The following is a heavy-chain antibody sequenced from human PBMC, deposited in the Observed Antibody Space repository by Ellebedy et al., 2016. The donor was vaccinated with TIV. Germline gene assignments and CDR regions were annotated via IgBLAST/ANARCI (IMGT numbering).Heavy chain of an antibody. CDR2: INHSGST. Sequence: SETLSLTCAVYGGSFSGYYWSWIRQPPGKGLEWIGEINHSGSTNYNPSLKSRVTISVDTSKNQFSLKLSSVTAADTDVYYCARHLLHPNLRLGELSLNWYFDLWGRGTLVTVSS. CDR1: GGSFSGYY. D-gene: IGHD3-16*02. J-gene: IGHJ2*01. V-gene: IGHV4-34*01. CDR3: ARHLLHPNLRLGELSLNWYFDL.